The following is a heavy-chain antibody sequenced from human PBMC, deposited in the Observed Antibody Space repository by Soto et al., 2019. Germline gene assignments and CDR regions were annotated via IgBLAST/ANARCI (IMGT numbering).Heavy chain of an antibody. V-gene: IGHV4-30-2*01. D-gene: IGHD4-17*01. CDR1: GGSISSGGYS. CDR3: ARLGDYVVIDY. Sequence: QLQLQESGSGLVKPSQTLSLTCAVSGGSISSGGYSWSWIRQPPGKGLEWIGYIYHRGSTYYNPSLKSRVPISVDRSKNQFSLKLSSVTAADTAVYYCARLGDYVVIDYWGQGTLVTVSS. J-gene: IGHJ4*02. CDR2: IYHRGST.